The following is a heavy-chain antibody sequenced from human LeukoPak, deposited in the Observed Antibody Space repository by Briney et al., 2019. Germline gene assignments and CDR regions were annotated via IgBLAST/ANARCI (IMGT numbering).Heavy chain of an antibody. J-gene: IGHJ6*02. D-gene: IGHD3-9*01. V-gene: IGHV4-4*07. CDR3: ARGVVTLTGYPGYYYGMDV. Sequence: PSETLSLTCTVSGGSISGYYWSWLRQPAGKGLEWIGRIYTSGSTHYNPSLKSRVTMSVDTSKNPFSLKLSSVSAADTAVYYCARGVVTLTGYPGYYYGMDVWGQGTTVTVSS. CDR2: IYTSGST. CDR1: GGSISGYY.